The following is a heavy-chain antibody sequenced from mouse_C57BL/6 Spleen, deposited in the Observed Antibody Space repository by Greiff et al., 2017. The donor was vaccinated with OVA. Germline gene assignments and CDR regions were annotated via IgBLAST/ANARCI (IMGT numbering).Heavy chain of an antibody. CDR2: IYPGSGST. D-gene: IGHD2-4*01. V-gene: IGHV1-55*01. CDR1: GYTFTSYW. J-gene: IGHJ4*01. Sequence: QVQLKQPGAELVKPGASVKMSCKASGYTFTSYWLTWVKQRPGQGLEWIGDIYPGSGSTNYNEKFKSKATLTVDTSSSTAYMQLSSLTSEDSAVYYCARKDYGYAMDYWGQGTSVTVSS. CDR3: ARKDYGYAMDY.